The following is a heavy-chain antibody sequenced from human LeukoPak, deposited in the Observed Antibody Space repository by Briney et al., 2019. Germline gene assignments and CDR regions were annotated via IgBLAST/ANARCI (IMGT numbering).Heavy chain of an antibody. Sequence: GRSLRLSCAASGFTFSSYGMHWVRQAPGKGLEWVAVISYDGSNKYYADSVKGRFTISRDNSKNTLYLQMNSLRAEDTAVYYCAKAGVLLWFGEYYFDYWGQGTLVTVSS. CDR3: AKAGVLLWFGEYYFDY. CDR1: GFTFSSYG. D-gene: IGHD3-10*01. J-gene: IGHJ4*02. V-gene: IGHV3-30*18. CDR2: ISYDGSNK.